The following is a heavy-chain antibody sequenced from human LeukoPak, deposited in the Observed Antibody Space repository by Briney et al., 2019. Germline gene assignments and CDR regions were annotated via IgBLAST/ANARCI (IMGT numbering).Heavy chain of an antibody. J-gene: IGHJ4*02. D-gene: IGHD4-23*01. CDR1: ACSFSSNE. CDR3: ARDYGGSSPFDY. Sequence: CAASACSFSSNEMHWVRQAQRQGLEWVSYISSSGSTIYYADSVKGRFTISRVNAENSLYLQMNSLRAEDTAVYYCARDYGGSSPFDYWGQGTRVSVPS. V-gene: IGHV3-48*03. CDR2: ISSSGSTI.